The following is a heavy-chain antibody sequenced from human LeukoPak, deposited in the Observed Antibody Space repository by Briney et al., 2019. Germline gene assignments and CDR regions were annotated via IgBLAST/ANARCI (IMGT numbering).Heavy chain of an antibody. CDR2: ISYDGSNK. Sequence: GGSLRPSSAASGFTFSSFSMDWVRQAPGKGVERVVVISYDGSNKYYADSVNGRFTIYRDQTNNTPYIQVKSLRAEGPAVYFCGKDFSSGRLYFDYWGQGTLVTVSS. V-gene: IGHV3-30*18. CDR1: GFTFSSFS. D-gene: IGHD3-10*01. J-gene: IGHJ4*02. CDR3: GKDFSSGRLYFDY.